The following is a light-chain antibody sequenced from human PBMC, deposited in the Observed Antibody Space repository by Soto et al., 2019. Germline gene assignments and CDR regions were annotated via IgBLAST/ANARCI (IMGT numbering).Light chain of an antibody. J-gene: IGKJ1*01. CDR3: QQYGSSPPIT. Sequence: EIVLTQSPGTLSLSPGERATLSCRASQSVSSSYLAWYQQKPGQAPRLLIYGASSRATGIRDRFSGSGSGTDFTLTISRLEPEDFAVYYCQQYGSSPPITFGQGTKVDIK. V-gene: IGKV3-20*01. CDR1: QSVSSSY. CDR2: GAS.